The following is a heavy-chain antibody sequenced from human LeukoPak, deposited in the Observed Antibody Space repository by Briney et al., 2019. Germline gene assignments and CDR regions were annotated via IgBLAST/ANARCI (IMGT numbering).Heavy chain of an antibody. J-gene: IGHJ4*02. CDR2: IYYSGST. D-gene: IGHD3-22*01. V-gene: IGHV4-39*07. CDR3: AVIVFVVG. CDR1: GGSISSSSYY. Sequence: SETLSLTCTVSGGSISSSSYYWGWIRQPPGKGLEWIGSIYYSGSTYYNPSLKSRVTISVDTSKNQFSLKLSSVTAADTAVYYCAVIVFVVGWGQGTLVTVSS.